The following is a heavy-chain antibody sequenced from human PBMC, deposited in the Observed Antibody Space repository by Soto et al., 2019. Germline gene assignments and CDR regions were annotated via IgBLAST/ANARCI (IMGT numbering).Heavy chain of an antibody. J-gene: IGHJ6*02. Sequence: GGSLRLSCAASGFTFSSYGMHWVRQAPGKGLEWVAVISYDGSNKYYADSVKGRFTISRDNSKNTLYLQMNSLRAEDTAVYYCAKDAAARNYYYYYGMDVWGQGTTVTVSS. CDR2: ISYDGSNK. V-gene: IGHV3-30*18. D-gene: IGHD6-13*01. CDR1: GFTFSSYG. CDR3: AKDAAARNYYYYYGMDV.